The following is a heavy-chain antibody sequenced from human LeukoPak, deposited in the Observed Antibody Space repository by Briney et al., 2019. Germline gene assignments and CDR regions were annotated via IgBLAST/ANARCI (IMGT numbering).Heavy chain of an antibody. CDR3: AGGYCSSTSCLFFDY. V-gene: IGHV4-59*01. CDR2: IHYSGST. Sequence: ASETLSLTCTISGGSISSYYWSWIRQPPGKGLEWLGYIHYSGSTNYNPSLKSRVTISVDTSKDQFSLKLSSVTAADTAVYYCAGGYCSSTSCLFFDYWGQGTLVTVSS. D-gene: IGHD2-2*01. CDR1: GGSISSYY. J-gene: IGHJ4*02.